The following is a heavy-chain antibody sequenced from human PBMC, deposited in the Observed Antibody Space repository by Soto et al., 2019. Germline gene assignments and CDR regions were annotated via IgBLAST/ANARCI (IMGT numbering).Heavy chain of an antibody. CDR1: GGTFSSYT. D-gene: IGHD3-10*01. Sequence: QVQLVQSGAEVKKPGSSVKVCCKASGGTFSSYTISWVRQAPGQGLEWMGRIIPILGIANYAQKFQGRVTITADKSTSTAYMELSSLRSEDTAVYYCASPYGSGSYSTDYWGQGTLVTVSS. CDR2: IIPILGIA. CDR3: ASPYGSGSYSTDY. V-gene: IGHV1-69*02. J-gene: IGHJ4*02.